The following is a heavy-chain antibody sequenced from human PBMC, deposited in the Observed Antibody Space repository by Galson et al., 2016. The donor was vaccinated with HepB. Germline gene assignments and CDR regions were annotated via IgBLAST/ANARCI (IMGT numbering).Heavy chain of an antibody. CDR3: ARVDLYYHDGTYPRSWFDP. Sequence: SVKVSCKASGYTFTGYAISWVRQAPGQGLEWMGWISAYNGGTDFAQQFQGRVTMTTDSLTTPASLELRSLRSDDTAVYYCARVDLYYHDGTYPRSWFDPWGQGTLVTVSS. CDR2: ISAYNGGT. D-gene: IGHD3-22*01. CDR1: GYTFTGYA. J-gene: IGHJ5*02. V-gene: IGHV1-18*01.